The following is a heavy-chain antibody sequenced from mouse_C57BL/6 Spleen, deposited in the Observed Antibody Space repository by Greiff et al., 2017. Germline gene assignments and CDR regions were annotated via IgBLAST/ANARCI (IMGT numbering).Heavy chain of an antibody. CDR3: TDVDYLSYAMDY. V-gene: IGHV6-3*01. CDR1: GFTFSNYW. J-gene: IGHJ4*01. D-gene: IGHD2-4*01. CDR2: IRLKSDNYAT. Sequence: EVQLVESGGGLVQPGGSMKLSCVASGFTFSNYWMNWVRQSPEKGLEWVAQIRLKSDNYATHYAESVKGRFTISRNDSKSSVYLQMNNLRAEDTGIYYCTDVDYLSYAMDYWGQGTSVTVSS.